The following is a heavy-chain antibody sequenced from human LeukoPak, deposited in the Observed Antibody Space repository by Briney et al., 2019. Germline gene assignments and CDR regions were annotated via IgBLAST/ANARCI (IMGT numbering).Heavy chain of an antibody. CDR1: GFTFSSYG. D-gene: IGHD2-15*01. V-gene: IGHV3-33*01. Sequence: GGSLRLSCAASGFTFSSYGMHWVRQAPGKGLEWVAVIWYDGSNKYYADSVKGRFTISRDNSKNTLYLQMNSLRAEDTTVYYCASGYCSGGSCYSAAFDIWGQGTMVTVSS. CDR3: ASGYCSGGSCYSAAFDI. CDR2: IWYDGSNK. J-gene: IGHJ3*02.